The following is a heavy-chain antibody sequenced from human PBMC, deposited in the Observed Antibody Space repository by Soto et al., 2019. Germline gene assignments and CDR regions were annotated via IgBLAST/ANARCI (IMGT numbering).Heavy chain of an antibody. J-gene: IGHJ5*02. V-gene: IGHV2-5*02. CDR1: GFSLSTSGVG. Sequence: SGPTLVNPTQTLTLTCTFSGFSLSTSGVGVGWIRQPPGKALEWLALIFWDDDKRYSPSLKSRLPITRDTSKNQVVLTMTNMDPVHTATYYCAHVHGNENWIDPRGQGTLVTVSS. D-gene: IGHD1-26*01. CDR2: IFWDDDK. CDR3: AHVHGNENWIDP.